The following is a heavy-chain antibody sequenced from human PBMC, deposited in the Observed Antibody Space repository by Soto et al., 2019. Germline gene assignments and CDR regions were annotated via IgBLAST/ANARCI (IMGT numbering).Heavy chain of an antibody. CDR1: GFTFSSYA. D-gene: IGHD5-18*01. CDR3: ANRDTSMVTRYYYGMDV. CDR2: ISGSGGST. J-gene: IGHJ6*02. Sequence: GGSLRLSCAASGFTFSSYAMSWVRQAPGKGLEWVSAISGSGGSTYYADSVKGRFTVSRDNSKNTLYLLMNSLRAEDTAVYFCANRDTSMVTRYYYGMDVWGQGTTVTVSS. V-gene: IGHV3-23*01.